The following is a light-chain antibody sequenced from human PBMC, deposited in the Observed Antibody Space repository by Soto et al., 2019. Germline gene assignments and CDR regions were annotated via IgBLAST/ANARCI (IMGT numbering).Light chain of an antibody. CDR1: SGHSSYA. CDR2: LNSDGSH. Sequence: QLVLTQSPSASASLGASVKLTCTLSSGHSSYAIAWHQQQPEKGPRHLMKLNSDGSHSKGDGIPDRFSGSSSGAERYLTISSLQSEDEADYYCQTWGTGIHYVFGTGTKVTVL. J-gene: IGLJ1*01. CDR3: QTWGTGIHYV. V-gene: IGLV4-69*01.